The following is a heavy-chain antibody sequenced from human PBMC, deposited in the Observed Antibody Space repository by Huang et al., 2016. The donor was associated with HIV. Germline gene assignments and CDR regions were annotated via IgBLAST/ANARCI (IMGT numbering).Heavy chain of an antibody. D-gene: IGHD1-7*01. CDR1: TFRFGAYW. V-gene: IGHV3-7*01. CDR2: IKQDESEK. J-gene: IGHJ6*02. CDR3: ATKTAAMDI. Sequence: VESGGRLVQPGGSIRLSCVGSTFRFGAYWMSWVRQSQGKGMECVDNIKQDESEKYYVDSVKGRFNISRDNAKKVLFLEMNNVRVEDTATYYCATKTAAMDIWGQGTTVTVS.